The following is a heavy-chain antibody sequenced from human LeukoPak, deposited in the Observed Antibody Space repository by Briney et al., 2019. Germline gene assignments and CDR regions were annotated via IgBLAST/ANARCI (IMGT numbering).Heavy chain of an antibody. CDR3: ASVYDTYDYWFDP. CDR1: GYTFTGYN. CDR2: INPNSGGT. D-gene: IGHD3-22*01. Sequence: ASVKVSCKASGYTFTGYNMHWVRQAPGQGLEWMGWINPNSGGTNYAQKFQGRVTMTRDTSISTAYMELSRLRSDDTAVYYCASVYDTYDYWFDPWGQGTLVTVSS. V-gene: IGHV1-2*02. J-gene: IGHJ5*02.